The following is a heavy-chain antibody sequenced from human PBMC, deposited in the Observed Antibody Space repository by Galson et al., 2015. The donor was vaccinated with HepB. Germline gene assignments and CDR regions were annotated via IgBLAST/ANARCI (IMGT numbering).Heavy chain of an antibody. CDR2: MSGSGGST. J-gene: IGHJ4*02. D-gene: IGHD6-19*01. Sequence: SLRLSCAASGFTFITYAMSWVRQAPGKGLEWVSAMSGSGGSTYYADSVKGRFTISRDNSKNTLYLQMNSLRAEDTAVYYCAKAIGVAGDATTFDYWGQGTLVTVSS. V-gene: IGHV3-23*01. CDR3: AKAIGVAGDATTFDY. CDR1: GFTFITYA.